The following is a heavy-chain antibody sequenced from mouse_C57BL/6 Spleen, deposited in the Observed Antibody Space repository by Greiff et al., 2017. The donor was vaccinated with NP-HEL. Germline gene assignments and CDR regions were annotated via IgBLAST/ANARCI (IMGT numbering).Heavy chain of an antibody. Sequence: QVQLQQPGAELVKPGASVKLSCKASGYTFTSYWMQWVKPRPGQGLEWIGEIDPSASYTNYNQKFKGKATLTVDTSSSTAYMQLSSLTSEDSAVFYCARVITTLVATGDYWGQGTTLTVSS. CDR2: IDPSASYT. CDR3: ARVITTLVATGDY. V-gene: IGHV1-50*01. J-gene: IGHJ2*01. CDR1: GYTFTSYW. D-gene: IGHD1-1*01.